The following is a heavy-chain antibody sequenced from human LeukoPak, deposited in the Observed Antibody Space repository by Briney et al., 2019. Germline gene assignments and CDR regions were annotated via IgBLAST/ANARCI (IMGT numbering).Heavy chain of an antibody. CDR1: GFTFSSYD. J-gene: IGHJ5*02. D-gene: IGHD6-19*01. V-gene: IGHV3-23*01. CDR3: ARVAGWHWFDP. CDR2: IRPSGDNT. Sequence: GGSPRLSCAASGFTFSSYDMTWVRQAPGRGLEWVSSIRPSGDNTYYGDSVKGRFTISRDNSKNTVYLQVNNMRVDDTAVYYCARVAGWHWFDPWGQGTLVTVSS.